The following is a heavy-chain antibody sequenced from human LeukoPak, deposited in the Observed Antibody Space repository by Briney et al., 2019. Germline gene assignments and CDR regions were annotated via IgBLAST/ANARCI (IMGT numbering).Heavy chain of an antibody. D-gene: IGHD2-15*01. CDR1: GYTFTSYG. CDR3: ASGVVVARFDY. J-gene: IGHJ4*02. CDR2: NSAYNGNT. Sequence: GASVKVSCKASGYTFTSYGISWVRQAPGQGPEWMGWNSAYNGNTNYAQKLQGRVTMTTDTSTSTAYMELRSLRSDDTAVYYCASGVVVARFDYWGQGTLVTVSS. V-gene: IGHV1-18*04.